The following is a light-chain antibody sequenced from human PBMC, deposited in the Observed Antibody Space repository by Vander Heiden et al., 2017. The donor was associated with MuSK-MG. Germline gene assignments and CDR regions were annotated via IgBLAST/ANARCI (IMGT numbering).Light chain of an antibody. V-gene: IGKV2-28*01. CDR3: RQALQTLVT. Sequence: DMVMTQSPLSLPVTPGEPASISCRSSQSLLHSNGYNYLDWYLQKPGQSPQLLIYLGSNRASGVPDRFSGSGSGTDFTLKISRVEAEDVGVYYCRQALQTLVTFGQGTKLEIK. CDR2: LGS. J-gene: IGKJ2*01. CDR1: QSLLHSNGYNY.